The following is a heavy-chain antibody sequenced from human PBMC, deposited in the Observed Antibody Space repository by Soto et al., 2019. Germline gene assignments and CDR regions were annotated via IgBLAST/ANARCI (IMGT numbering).Heavy chain of an antibody. V-gene: IGHV4-34*01. Sequence: QVQLQQWGAGLLNPSETLSLTCAVYGGSFSGFYWSWIRQTPGKGLEWVGEINDSGTINYNPSLNNRGTISIDTSKNQFSLNLSSVTGADTAVYSCARGSRVRKILDYWGQGALVTGSS. CDR3: ARGSRVRKILDY. CDR1: GGSFSGFY. CDR2: INDSGTI. J-gene: IGHJ4*02.